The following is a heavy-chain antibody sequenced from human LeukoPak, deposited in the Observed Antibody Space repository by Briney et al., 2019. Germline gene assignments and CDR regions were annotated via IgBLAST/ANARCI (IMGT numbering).Heavy chain of an antibody. V-gene: IGHV4-39*01. J-gene: IGHJ4*02. CDR2: FYFSGST. D-gene: IGHD4-17*01. Sequence: PSETLSLTCTVSSVSISSNSYYWGWIRQPPGEGLEWIASFYFSGSTYYNPSLKSRVTIYVHTSKNQVSLNLNSVIAADTAVYYCARQSDYGFDYWGQGTLVTVSS. CDR3: ARQSDYGFDY. CDR1: SVSISSNSYY.